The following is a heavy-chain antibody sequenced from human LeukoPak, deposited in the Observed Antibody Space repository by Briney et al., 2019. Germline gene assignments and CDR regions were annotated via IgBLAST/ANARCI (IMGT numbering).Heavy chain of an antibody. CDR3: ARDHSGSYLNWFDP. CDR1: GGSISSSTYY. J-gene: IGHJ5*02. V-gene: IGHV4-39*07. D-gene: IGHD1-26*01. CDR2: IYYSGST. Sequence: SETLSLTCTVSGGSISSSTYYWGWIRQPPGKGLEWIGSIYYSGSTYYNPSLKSRVTISVDTSKNQFSLKLSSVTAADTAVYYCARDHSGSYLNWFDPWGQGTLVTASS.